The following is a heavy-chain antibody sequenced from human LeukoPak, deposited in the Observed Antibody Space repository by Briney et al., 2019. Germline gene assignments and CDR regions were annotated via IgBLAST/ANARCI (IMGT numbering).Heavy chain of an antibody. D-gene: IGHD4-17*01. CDR3: VRARPTTVTTNWFDP. CDR1: GGSLSTYY. CDR2: IYHSGST. V-gene: IGHV4-59*01. J-gene: IGHJ5*02. Sequence: SETLSLTCTVSGGSLSTYYWSWIRQPPGKGLEWLGFIYHSGSTTYNPSLRSRVTISLDTSKNQISLNLSSVTAADTAVYYCVRARPTTVTTNWFDPWGQGTLVTVSS.